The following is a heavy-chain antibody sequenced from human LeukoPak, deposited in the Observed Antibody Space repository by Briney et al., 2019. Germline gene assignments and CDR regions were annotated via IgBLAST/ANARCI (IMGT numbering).Heavy chain of an antibody. Sequence: SQTLSLTCAVSGGSLSSGGYYWRWIRQPPGKGLEWIGYIYHSGSTYYNPSLKSRVTISVDRSKDQFSLKLSSVTAADTAVYYCASSRRVLDGMDVWGQGTTVTVSS. CDR1: GGSLSSGGYY. CDR3: ASSRRVLDGMDV. J-gene: IGHJ6*02. CDR2: IYHSGST. D-gene: IGHD4/OR15-4a*01. V-gene: IGHV4-30-2*01.